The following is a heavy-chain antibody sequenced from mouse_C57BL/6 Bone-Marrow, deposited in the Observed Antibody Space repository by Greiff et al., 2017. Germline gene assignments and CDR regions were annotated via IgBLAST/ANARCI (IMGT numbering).Heavy chain of an antibody. Sequence: VQLQESGPGLVQPSQSLSITCTVSGFSLTSYGVHWVRQSPGKGLEWLGVIWSGGSTDYNAAFISRLSISKDNSKSQVFFKMNSLQADDTAIYYCAREEDYWGQGTSVTVSS. CDR3: AREEDY. CDR1: GFSLTSYG. V-gene: IGHV2-2*01. CDR2: IWSGGST. J-gene: IGHJ4*01.